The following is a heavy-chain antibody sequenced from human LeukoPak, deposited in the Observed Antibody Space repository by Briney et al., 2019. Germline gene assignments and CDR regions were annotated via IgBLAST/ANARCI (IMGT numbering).Heavy chain of an antibody. V-gene: IGHV3-48*04. D-gene: IGHD5-12*01. CDR3: VKSSGYDLH. CDR1: GFTFSSYS. CDR2: ISGSGGTT. Sequence: QAGGSLRLSCAASGFTFSSYSMNWVRQAPGKGLEWISYISGSGGTTYYADSVEGRLTVSRDNAENSLYLQMNSLRAEDTGFYYCVKSSGYDLHWGQGTLVTVSS. J-gene: IGHJ4*02.